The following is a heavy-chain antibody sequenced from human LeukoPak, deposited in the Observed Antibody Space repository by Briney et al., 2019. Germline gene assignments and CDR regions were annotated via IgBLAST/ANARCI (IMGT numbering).Heavy chain of an antibody. D-gene: IGHD6-19*01. CDR2: ISGSGGST. V-gene: IGHV3-23*01. Sequence: QPGGSLRLSCAASGFTFRSYAMSWVRQAPGKGLEWVSAISGSGGSTYYADSVKGRFTISRDNSKNTLYLQMNSLRAEDTAVYYCEKGLGSTLIAVLSFDYWGQGTLVTVSS. J-gene: IGHJ4*02. CDR1: GFTFRSYA. CDR3: EKGLGSTLIAVLSFDY.